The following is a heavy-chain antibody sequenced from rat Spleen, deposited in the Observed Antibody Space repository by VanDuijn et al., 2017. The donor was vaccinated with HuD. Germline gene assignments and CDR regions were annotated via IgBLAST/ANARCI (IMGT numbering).Heavy chain of an antibody. CDR2: INSGGSNT. J-gene: IGHJ3*01. V-gene: IGHV5S13*01. CDR1: GFTFSSFA. Sequence: EVQLVESGGGQVQPGRSLKLSCAASGFTFSSFAMAWVRQAPKKGLEWVATINSGGSNTYYPDSVKGRFTISRDNAKNTLSLRMGSLRTEDTATYYCATPTPGIPFAYWGQGTLVTVSS. CDR3: ATPTPGIPFAY. D-gene: IGHD1-4*01.